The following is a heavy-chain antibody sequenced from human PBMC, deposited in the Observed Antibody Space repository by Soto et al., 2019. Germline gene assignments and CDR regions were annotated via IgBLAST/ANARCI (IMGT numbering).Heavy chain of an antibody. CDR1: GFPFNTYD. Sequence: PGGSLRLSCAASGFPFNTYDMHWVRQAPGKGLEWVAVIWFDGNNQYYADSVKGRFTISRDNSKNTLYLPMNSLRAEDTAVYYCARVLYASESFDSAEAPYAMDVWGQGTTVTVSS. V-gene: IGHV3-33*01. D-gene: IGHD3-10*01. CDR2: IWFDGNNQ. J-gene: IGHJ6*02. CDR3: ARVLYASESFDSAEAPYAMDV.